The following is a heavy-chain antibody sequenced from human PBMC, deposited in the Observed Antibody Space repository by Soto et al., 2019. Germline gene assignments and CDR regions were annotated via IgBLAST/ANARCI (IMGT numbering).Heavy chain of an antibody. Sequence: ASVKVSCKASGYSFANNDVSWVRRAAGQGLEWMGWMNPGSGDTGYAQKFQGRVTMTRDISIATAYMELSSLRSDDTAIYYCARMATLGSLNWFEPWGQRTLVSVSS. J-gene: IGHJ5*02. CDR2: MNPGSGDT. CDR1: GYSFANND. D-gene: IGHD3-10*01. CDR3: ARMATLGSLNWFEP. V-gene: IGHV1-8*01.